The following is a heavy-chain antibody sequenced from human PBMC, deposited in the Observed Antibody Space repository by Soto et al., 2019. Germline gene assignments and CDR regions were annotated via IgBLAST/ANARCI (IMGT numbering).Heavy chain of an antibody. Sequence: QVQLVQSGAEEKKPGASVKVSCKASGYTFTSYAMHWVRQAPGQSLEWMGWINAGNGNTKYSQKFQGRVTITRDTSGSTAYMELISVRSEYTSVYYCARSIGVVAALDYWGQGTLVTVSS. CDR3: ARSIGVVAALDY. CDR1: GYTFTSYA. V-gene: IGHV1-3*05. J-gene: IGHJ4*02. D-gene: IGHD2-21*02. CDR2: INAGNGNT.